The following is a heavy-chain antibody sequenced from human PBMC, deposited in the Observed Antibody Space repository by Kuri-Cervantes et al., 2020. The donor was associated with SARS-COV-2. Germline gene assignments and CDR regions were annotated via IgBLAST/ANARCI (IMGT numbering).Heavy chain of an antibody. J-gene: IGHJ6*02. CDR3: ARDRVVPGDYYYYGMDV. D-gene: IGHD2-15*01. V-gene: IGHV1-69*13. CDR2: IIPIFGTA. CDR1: GGTFSSYA. Sequence: SVKVSCKASGGTFSSYAISWVRQAPGQGLEWMGRIIPIFGTANYAQKFQGRVTITADESTSTAYMELSSLRSGDTAVYYCARDRVVPGDYYYYGMDVWCQGTTVTVSS.